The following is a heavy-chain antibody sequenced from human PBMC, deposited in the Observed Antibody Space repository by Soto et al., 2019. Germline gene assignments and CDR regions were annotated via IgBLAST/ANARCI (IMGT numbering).Heavy chain of an antibody. CDR2: IYWDDDK. CDR1: GFSLTTSGVG. V-gene: IGHV2-5*02. Sequence: QITLNESGPTPVKPRQTLTLTCTFSGFSLTTSGVGGGWNRQSPGKAPERLALIYWDDDKRYSPSPKSILTLTKDTSKTQVVLTMADLDAADTAIYYCAHRVLRTVFGLVTTTAIYFDFWGQGPPVAVSS. J-gene: IGHJ4*02. D-gene: IGHD3-3*01. CDR3: AHRVLRTVFGLVTTTAIYFDF.